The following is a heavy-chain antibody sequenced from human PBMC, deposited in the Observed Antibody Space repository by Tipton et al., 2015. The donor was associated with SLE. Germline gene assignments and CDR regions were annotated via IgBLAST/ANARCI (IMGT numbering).Heavy chain of an antibody. CDR2: IKQDGSEK. D-gene: IGHD6-13*01. V-gene: IGHV3-7*03. CDR3: AKDGGSSWYADY. CDR1: GFTFSSYW. J-gene: IGHJ4*02. Sequence: SLRLSCAASGFTFSSYWMSWVRQAPGKGLEWVANIKQDGSEKYYVDSVKGRFTISRDNSKNTLYLQMNSLRAEDTAVYYCAKDGGSSWYADYWGQGTLVTVSS.